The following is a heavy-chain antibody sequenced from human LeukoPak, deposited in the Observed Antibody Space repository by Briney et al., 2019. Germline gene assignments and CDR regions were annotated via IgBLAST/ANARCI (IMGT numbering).Heavy chain of an antibody. CDR1: GFTFSTYW. CDR2: IKQDRSEK. Sequence: PGRSLRLSCAASGFTFSTYWMSWVRQAPGKGLEWVAHIKQDRSEKYYVDSVKGRFTIARDNAKNSLYLQMNSLRAEDTAVYYCARDPSRGYNYGYGDYWGQGTLVIVSS. D-gene: IGHD5-18*01. J-gene: IGHJ4*02. CDR3: ARDPSRGYNYGYGDY. V-gene: IGHV3-7*01.